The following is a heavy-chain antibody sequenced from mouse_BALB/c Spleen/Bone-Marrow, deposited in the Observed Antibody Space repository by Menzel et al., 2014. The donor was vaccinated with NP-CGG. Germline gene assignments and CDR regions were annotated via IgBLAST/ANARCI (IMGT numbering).Heavy chain of an antibody. V-gene: IGHV7-3*02. Sequence: DVKLVESGGGLVQPGGSLKLSCATSGFTFTDYYMNWVRQPPGKALEWLGFIRNKANGYTTEYSASVKGRFTISRDNSQSILYLQMNPLRAEDSATYFCARDRGGLLFDYWGQSTTLTDSS. CDR3: ARDRGGLLFDY. J-gene: IGHJ2*01. CDR2: IRNKANGYTT. D-gene: IGHD1-1*01. CDR1: GFTFTDYY.